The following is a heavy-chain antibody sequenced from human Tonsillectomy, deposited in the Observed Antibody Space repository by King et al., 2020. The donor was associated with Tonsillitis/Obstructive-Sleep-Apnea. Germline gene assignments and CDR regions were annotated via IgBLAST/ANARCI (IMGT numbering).Heavy chain of an antibody. J-gene: IGHJ4*02. CDR1: GFAFDDYA. Sequence: VQLVESGGGVVQPGGSLRLSCAASGFAFDDYAMHWVRHAPGRGLEWVSLISGDGIGTYYADSVKGRFTISRDNSKNSLYLHMNSLRTEDTALYYCARSSGFYPWGDYWGQGTLVTVSS. CDR2: ISGDGIGT. V-gene: IGHV3-43*02. CDR3: ARSSGFYPWGDY. D-gene: IGHD3-22*01.